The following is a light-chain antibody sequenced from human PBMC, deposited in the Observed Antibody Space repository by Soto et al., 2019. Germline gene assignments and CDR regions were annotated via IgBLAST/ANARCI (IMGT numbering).Light chain of an antibody. CDR2: GAS. CDR1: HSVSSSY. Sequence: EIVLTQSPGTLSLSPGERATLSCRASHSVSSSYLAWYQQKPGQAPRLLIYGASNRATGIPDRFSGNGSGTDFTLTISRVGSEAFAVYYCQHYSSSGPFGQATKVDIK. V-gene: IGKV3-20*01. CDR3: QHYSSSGP. J-gene: IGKJ1*01.